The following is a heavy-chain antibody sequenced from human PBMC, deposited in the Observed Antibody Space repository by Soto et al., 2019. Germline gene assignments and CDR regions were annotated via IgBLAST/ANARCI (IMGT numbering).Heavy chain of an antibody. CDR2: IYDDGTT. CDR1: GGSISSYF. V-gene: IGHV4-59*03. J-gene: IGHJ3*01. CDR3: VSSRSAIYGDALDV. Sequence: TLSLTCSVSGGSISSYFRNWLRQPPGKGLEWIGYIYDDGTTDYNPSLKSRVTILLDMSKNQFSLKLSSVTAADTAVYYCVSSRSAIYGDALDVWGQGTMVTVSS. D-gene: IGHD2-2*01.